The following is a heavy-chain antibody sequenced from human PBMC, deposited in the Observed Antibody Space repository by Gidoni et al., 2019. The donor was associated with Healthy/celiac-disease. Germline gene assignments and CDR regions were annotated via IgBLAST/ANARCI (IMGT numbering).Heavy chain of an antibody. CDR2: IGTAGDT. CDR3: ARGRGYDSSGYATTPFDY. J-gene: IGHJ4*02. D-gene: IGHD3-22*01. CDR1: GFPFSSYD. Sequence: EVQLVESGGGLVQPGGSLRLSCAASGFPFSSYDMHLVRQATGKGLGWVSAIGTAGDTYYPGSVKGRFTISRENAKNSLYLQMNSLRAGDTAVYYCARGRGYDSSGYATTPFDYWGQGTLVTVSS. V-gene: IGHV3-13*01.